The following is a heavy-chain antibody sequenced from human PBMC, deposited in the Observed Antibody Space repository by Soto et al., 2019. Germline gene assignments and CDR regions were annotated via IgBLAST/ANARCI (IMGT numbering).Heavy chain of an antibody. CDR1: VGTFSSYA. Sequence: QVQLVQSGAVVKKTGSSVKVSCKASVGTFSSYAISWVRQAPGQGLEWMGGIIPIFGTANYAQKFQGRVTITADESTSPAYMELSSLRYEYTAVYYCARGVGSYYDSRRGNDAFDSWGQGSMDTVSS. CDR3: ARGVGSYYDSRRGNDAFDS. V-gene: IGHV1-69*01. CDR2: IIPIFGTA. D-gene: IGHD3-22*01. J-gene: IGHJ3*02.